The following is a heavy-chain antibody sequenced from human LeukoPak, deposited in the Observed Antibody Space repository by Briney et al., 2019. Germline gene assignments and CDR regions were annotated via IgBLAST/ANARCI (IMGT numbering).Heavy chain of an antibody. CDR1: GFTFSSFG. J-gene: IGHJ4*02. CDR3: ARDPTQYTTAWYSDY. D-gene: IGHD2/OR15-2a*01. V-gene: IGHV3-30*03. Sequence: GGSLRLSCAASGFTFSSFGMHWVRQTPGRGLEWVAMISYDGSQKYYADSVKDRFTISRDNSKNTVYLQMNSLRAEDTAVYYCARDPTQYTTAWYSDYWGQGTLVTVSS. CDR2: ISYDGSQK.